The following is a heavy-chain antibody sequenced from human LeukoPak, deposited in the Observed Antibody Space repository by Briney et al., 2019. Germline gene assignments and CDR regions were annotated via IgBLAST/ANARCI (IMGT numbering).Heavy chain of an antibody. CDR1: GYTFTGYY. CDR3: ARVDSTSPHELDY. V-gene: IGHV1-2*02. Sequence: ASVKVSCKASGYTFTGYYMHWVRQAPGQGLEWMGWINPNSGGTNYAQKFQGRVTMTRDMSTNIVYMELSSLRSEDTAVYYCARVDSTSPHELDYWGQGTLVTVSS. J-gene: IGHJ4*02. CDR2: INPNSGGT. D-gene: IGHD6-6*01.